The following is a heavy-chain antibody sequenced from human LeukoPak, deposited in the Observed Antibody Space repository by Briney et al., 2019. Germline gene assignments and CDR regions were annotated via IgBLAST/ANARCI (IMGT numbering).Heavy chain of an antibody. CDR3: ARLDILGWVYYYYYMDV. D-gene: IGHD3-9*01. CDR2: INHSGST. CDR1: GGSFSGYY. J-gene: IGHJ6*03. Sequence: PSETLSLTCAAYGGSFSGYYWSWIRQPPGKGLEWIGEINHSGSTNYNPSLKSRVTISVDTSKNQFSLKLSSVTAADTAVYYCARLDILGWVYYYYYMDVWGKGTTVTISS. V-gene: IGHV4-34*01.